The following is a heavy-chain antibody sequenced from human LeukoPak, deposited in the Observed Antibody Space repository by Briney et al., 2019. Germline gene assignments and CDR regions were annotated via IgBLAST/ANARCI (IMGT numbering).Heavy chain of an antibody. J-gene: IGHJ4*02. V-gene: IGHV4-39*07. Sequence: PSETLSLTCTVSGGSISTNNYYWGWIRQPPGKGLEWIGNIFYSGSTYYSPSLKSRVTISVDTSKNQFSLKLSSVTAADAAVYYCAREAFCGGDCYSFDYWGQGTQVTVSS. CDR1: GGSISTNNYY. D-gene: IGHD2-21*02. CDR3: AREAFCGGDCYSFDY. CDR2: IFYSGST.